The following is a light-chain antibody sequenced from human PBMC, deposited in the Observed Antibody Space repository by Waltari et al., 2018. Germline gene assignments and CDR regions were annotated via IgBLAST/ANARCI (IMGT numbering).Light chain of an antibody. CDR3: QQYGSSPRT. V-gene: IGKV3-20*01. J-gene: IGKJ3*01. CDR2: AAS. CDR1: QSVSSNS. Sequence: VLTQSPGPLSLSPGEIATLPCRASQSVSSNSLAWYQQKPGQAPRLLIYAASSRATGIPDRFSGSGSGTDFTLTISRLEPEDFAVYYCQQYGSSPRTFGPGTKVDVK.